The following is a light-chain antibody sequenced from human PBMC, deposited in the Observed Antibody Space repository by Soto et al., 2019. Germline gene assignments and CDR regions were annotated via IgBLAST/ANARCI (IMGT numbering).Light chain of an antibody. V-gene: IGLV1-44*01. J-gene: IGLJ1*01. Sequence: QLVLTQPPSASGTPGQRVTISCSGSSSNIGSNTVNWYQQLPGTAPKLLIYSINQRPSGVPNRFSGSKSGTSASLAISGLQSEDEADYYCAAWDDSPNGYVFGTGTKLTVL. CDR1: SSNIGSNT. CDR2: SIN. CDR3: AAWDDSPNGYV.